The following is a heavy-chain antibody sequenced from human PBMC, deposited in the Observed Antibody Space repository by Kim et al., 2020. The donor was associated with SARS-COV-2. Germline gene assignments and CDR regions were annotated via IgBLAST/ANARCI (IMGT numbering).Heavy chain of an antibody. CDR1: GGSFSGYY. J-gene: IGHJ4*02. D-gene: IGHD6-13*01. Sequence: SETLSLTCAVYGGSFSGYYWSWIRQPPGKGLEWIGEINHSGSTNYNPSLKSRVTISVDTSKNQFSLKLSSVTAADTAVYYCAREIGSSSRRGFDYWGQGTLVTVSS. CDR2: INHSGST. CDR3: AREIGSSSRRGFDY. V-gene: IGHV4-34*01.